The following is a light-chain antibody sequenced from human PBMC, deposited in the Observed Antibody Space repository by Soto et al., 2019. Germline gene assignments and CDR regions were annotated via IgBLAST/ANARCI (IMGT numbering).Light chain of an antibody. V-gene: IGLV1-51*02. J-gene: IGLJ2*01. CDR2: EKN. CDR1: SPTIGNNN. CDR3: GTWDSSLSAVV. Sequence: QSVLTQPPSVSAAPGQKVTISCSGSSPTIGNNNVSWYQQLPGTAPNLLIYEKNKRPSGIPDRFSGSESGTSATLGITGLQTGDEADYYCGTWDSSLSAVVFGGGTKVTVL.